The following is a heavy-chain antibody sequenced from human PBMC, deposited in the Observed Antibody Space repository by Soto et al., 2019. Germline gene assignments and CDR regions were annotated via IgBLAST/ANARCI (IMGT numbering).Heavy chain of an antibody. D-gene: IGHD5-12*01. J-gene: IGHJ4*02. CDR1: GFTFRSHW. CDR3: ARGNSGYVELEY. Sequence: EVQLVESGGGLVQPGGSLRHSCAASGFTFRSHWMSWVRQAPGKGLEWVANIKQDGSEKYYVDSVKGRFTISRDNAKNSLYLQMGSLRAEDTAVYYCARGNSGYVELEYWGQGILVTVSS. CDR2: IKQDGSEK. V-gene: IGHV3-7*03.